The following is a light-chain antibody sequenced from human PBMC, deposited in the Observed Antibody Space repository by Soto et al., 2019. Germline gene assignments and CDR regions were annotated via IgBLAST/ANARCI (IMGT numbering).Light chain of an antibody. CDR3: QSYDSSLSGVV. J-gene: IGLJ2*01. Sequence: QSALTQPPSVSGAPGQTVSISCSGSGSNIGGHYDVHWYQVLPATAPKLLIYGDTHRPSGVAGRFSGSKSGSSASLAIIGLRTDDEGDYHCQSYDSSLSGVVFGGGTKLTVL. V-gene: IGLV1-40*01. CDR1: GSNIGGHYD. CDR2: GDT.